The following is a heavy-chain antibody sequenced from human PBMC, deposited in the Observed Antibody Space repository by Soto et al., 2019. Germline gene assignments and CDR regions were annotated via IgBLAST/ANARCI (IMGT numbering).Heavy chain of an antibody. Sequence: ASVKVSCKASGYTFTSYDINWVRQATGQGLEWMGWMNPNSGNTGYAQKFQGRVTMTRNTSISTAYMELSSLRSEDTAVYYCARGKRYCSGGSCYPRASYCYYYMDVWGKGTTVTVSS. CDR3: ARGKRYCSGGSCYPRASYCYYYMDV. V-gene: IGHV1-8*01. J-gene: IGHJ6*03. D-gene: IGHD2-15*01. CDR2: MNPNSGNT. CDR1: GYTFTSYD.